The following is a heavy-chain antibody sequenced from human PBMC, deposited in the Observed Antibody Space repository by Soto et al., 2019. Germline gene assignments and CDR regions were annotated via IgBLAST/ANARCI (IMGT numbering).Heavy chain of an antibody. J-gene: IGHJ5*02. V-gene: IGHV1-69*12. CDR3: AGDRGPSSGYYPYWFDP. Sequence: QVQLVQSGAEVKKPGSSVKVSCKASGGTFSSYAISWVRQAPGEGLEWMGEIIPLFGTADYAQKLQRRVTLTADESTSTAYMALSSLRSEDTAVYYCAGDRGPSSGYYPYWFDPWGQGTLVTVSS. D-gene: IGHD3-22*01. CDR1: GGTFSSYA. CDR2: IIPLFGTA.